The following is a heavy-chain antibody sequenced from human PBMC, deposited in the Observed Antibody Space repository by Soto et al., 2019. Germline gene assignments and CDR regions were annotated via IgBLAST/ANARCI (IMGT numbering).Heavy chain of an antibody. V-gene: IGHV1-69*01. CDR3: ARGVHYDSSGYYYFY. CDR1: GGTFNNYA. CDR2: IIPIFGTA. Sequence: QVQLVQSGAEVKRPGSSVKVSCKASGGTFNNYALSWVRQAPGQGLEWMGGIIPIFGTAKYAQNFQGRITITADESTNTAYMELRSLRSQDTAVYYCARGVHYDSSGYYYFYWGQGTLVTVSS. D-gene: IGHD3-22*01. J-gene: IGHJ4*02.